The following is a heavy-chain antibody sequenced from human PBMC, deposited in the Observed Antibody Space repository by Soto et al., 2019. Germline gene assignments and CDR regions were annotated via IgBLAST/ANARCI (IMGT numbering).Heavy chain of an antibody. CDR2: INPNSGGT. D-gene: IGHD3-3*01. CDR3: ARDRPVWSGYYDSLLDYYGMDV. Sequence: ASVKVSCKASGYTFTGCYIQWVRQSPGQGLEWMGWINPNSGGTNYAQKFQGRVTMTRDTSISTAYMELSRLRSDDTDVYYCARDRPVWSGYYDSLLDYYGMDVWGQGTTITVSS. V-gene: IGHV1-2*02. CDR1: GYTFTGCY. J-gene: IGHJ6*02.